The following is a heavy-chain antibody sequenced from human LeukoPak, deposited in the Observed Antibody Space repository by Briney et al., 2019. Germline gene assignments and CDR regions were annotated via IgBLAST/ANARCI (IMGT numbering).Heavy chain of an antibody. V-gene: IGHV3-21*01. CDR2: ISSSSSYI. D-gene: IGHD2-15*01. Sequence: PGGSLRLSCAASGFTFSSYSMTWVRQAPGKGLEWVSSISSSSSYIYYADSVKGRFTISRDNAKNSLYLQMNSLRAEDTAVYYCARAWSTDAFDIWGQGTMVTVSS. CDR3: ARAWSTDAFDI. J-gene: IGHJ3*02. CDR1: GFTFSSYS.